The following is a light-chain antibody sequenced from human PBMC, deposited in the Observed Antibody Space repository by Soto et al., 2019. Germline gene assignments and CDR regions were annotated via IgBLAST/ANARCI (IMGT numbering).Light chain of an antibody. Sequence: LTQPASVSGSPGQSITISCTGTSSDVGGYNYVSWYQQHPGKAPKLMIYGVNNRPSGVSNRFSGSKSGNTASLTISGLQTEDDADYYCSSYTSISTYVFGTGTKVTVL. CDR2: GVN. V-gene: IGLV2-14*03. J-gene: IGLJ1*01. CDR1: SSDVGGYNY. CDR3: SSYTSISTYV.